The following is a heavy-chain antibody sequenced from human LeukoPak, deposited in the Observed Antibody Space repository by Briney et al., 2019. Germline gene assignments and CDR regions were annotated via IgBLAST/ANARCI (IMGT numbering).Heavy chain of an antibody. CDR3: ARMVAGPNWIDP. J-gene: IGHJ5*02. CDR1: GFSLSTNTMC. CDR2: IDWDDDK. V-gene: IGHV2-70*20. D-gene: IGHD6-19*01. Sequence: SGPTLVHPTQTLTLTCTFSGFSLSTNTMCVTWVRQPPGKALEWLAHIDWDDDKYYITSLKTRLTISQDTSKNQVMLTMSNMDAVDTATYYCARMVAGPNWIDPWGQGTLVTVSS.